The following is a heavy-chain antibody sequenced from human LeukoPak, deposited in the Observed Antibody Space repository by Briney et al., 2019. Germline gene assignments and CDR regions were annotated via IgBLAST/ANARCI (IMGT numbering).Heavy chain of an antibody. CDR2: IYSSGST. CDR1: GGSISSSNYY. Sequence: SETLSLTCTVSGGSISSSNYYWGWIRQPPGKGLEWIGSIYSSGSTYYNPSLKSRVTISVDTSKNQFSLKLSSVTAADSAVYYCARHSSGWSWGYYGMDVWGQWTTVTVSS. D-gene: IGHD6-19*01. V-gene: IGHV4-39*01. CDR3: ARHSSGWSWGYYGMDV. J-gene: IGHJ6*02.